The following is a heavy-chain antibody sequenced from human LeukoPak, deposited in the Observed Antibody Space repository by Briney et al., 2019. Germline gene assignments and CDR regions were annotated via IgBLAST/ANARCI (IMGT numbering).Heavy chain of an antibody. CDR3: ARDMNRGQQLIGGWFDP. J-gene: IGHJ5*02. V-gene: IGHV4-59*01. CDR2: IYYSGST. D-gene: IGHD6-13*01. Sequence: PSETLSLTCTVSSGSISTYYWSWIRQPPGKGLEWIGYIYYSGSTNYNPSLKSRVTISVDTSKNQFTLKLSSVTAADTAVYFCARDMNRGQQLIGGWFDPWGQGTLVTVSS. CDR1: SGSISTYY.